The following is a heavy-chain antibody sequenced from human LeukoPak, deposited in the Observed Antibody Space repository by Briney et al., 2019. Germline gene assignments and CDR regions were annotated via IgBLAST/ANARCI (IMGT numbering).Heavy chain of an antibody. CDR1: YGSISDISYY. J-gene: IGHJ4*02. V-gene: IGHV4-39*01. CDR2: IYYSGST. CDR3: ARTRYYYNSRSYGAPYYFDY. D-gene: IGHD3-10*01. Sequence: SETLSLTCTVSYGSISDISYYWGWIRQPPGKGLEWIGSIYYSGSTYYNPSLKSRVTISVDTSKNQFSLKLSSVTAADTAVYYCARTRYYYNSRSYGAPYYFDYWGQGTLVTVSS.